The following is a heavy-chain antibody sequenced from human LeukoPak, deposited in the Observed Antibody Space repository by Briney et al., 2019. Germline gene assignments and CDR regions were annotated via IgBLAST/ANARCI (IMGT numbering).Heavy chain of an antibody. J-gene: IGHJ3*02. Sequence: PSETLSLTCAVYGGSLSGYYWSWIRQPPGKGLEWIGEINHSGSTNYNPSLKSRVTTSVDTSKNQFSLKLSSVTAADTAVYYCARGSSYGDYAFDIWGQGTMVTVSS. CDR2: INHSGST. CDR1: GGSLSGYY. V-gene: IGHV4-34*01. D-gene: IGHD4-17*01. CDR3: ARGSSYGDYAFDI.